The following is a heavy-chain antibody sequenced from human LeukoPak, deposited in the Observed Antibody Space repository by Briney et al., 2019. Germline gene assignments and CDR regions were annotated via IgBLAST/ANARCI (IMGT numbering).Heavy chain of an antibody. CDR3: ARVVVPAATRPSRGYYYYMGV. V-gene: IGHV4-34*01. CDR2: INHSGST. Sequence: SETLSLTCAVYGGSFSGYYWCWIRQPPGKGLEWIGEINHSGSTNYNPSLKSRVTISVDTSKNQFSLKLSSVTAADTAVYYCARVVVPAATRPSRGYYYYMGVWGKGTTVTVSS. J-gene: IGHJ6*03. CDR1: GGSFSGYY. D-gene: IGHD2-2*01.